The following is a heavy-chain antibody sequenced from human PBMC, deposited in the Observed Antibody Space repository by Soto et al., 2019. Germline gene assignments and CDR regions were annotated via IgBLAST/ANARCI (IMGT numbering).Heavy chain of an antibody. CDR3: ARRQISPPTRGAASARGGMDV. CDR2: IWNDGNGY. CDR1: GFTFNNYG. J-gene: IGHJ6*02. D-gene: IGHD6-13*01. Sequence: GGSLRLSCAASGFTFNNYGMHWVRQAPGKGLEWVAVIWNDGNGYYYANSVKGRFTISRDNSKNTLYLQMSSLRVEDTAVYYCARRQISPPTRGAASARGGMDVWGQGTTVTASS. V-gene: IGHV3-33*01.